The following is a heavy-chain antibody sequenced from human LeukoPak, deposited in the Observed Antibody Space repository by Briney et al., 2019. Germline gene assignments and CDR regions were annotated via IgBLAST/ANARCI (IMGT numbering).Heavy chain of an antibody. CDR2: IIPIFGTA. J-gene: IGHJ5*02. Sequence: SVKVSCKASGGTFSSYSISWVRQAPGQGPEWMGGIIPIFGTANYAQKFQGRVTITTDESTSTAYMELSSLRSEDTAVYYCARAMVRGVIPFDPWGQGTLVTVSS. CDR3: ARAMVRGVIPFDP. CDR1: GGTFSSYS. D-gene: IGHD3-10*01. V-gene: IGHV1-69*05.